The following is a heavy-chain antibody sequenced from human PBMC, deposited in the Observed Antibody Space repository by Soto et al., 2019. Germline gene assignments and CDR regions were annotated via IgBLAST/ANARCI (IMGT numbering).Heavy chain of an antibody. J-gene: IGHJ4*02. CDR3: VRHRLLTPPVY. V-gene: IGHV4-39*01. CDR1: GGSISSSSYY. Sequence: SETLSHTCTVSGGSISSSSYYWGWIRQPPRKGLEWIGSIYYSGSTYYNPSLKSRVTISVDTSKNQFSLKLSSVTAADTAVYYCVRHRLLTPPVYLGQGNAVTVSS. D-gene: IGHD1-26*01. CDR2: IYYSGST.